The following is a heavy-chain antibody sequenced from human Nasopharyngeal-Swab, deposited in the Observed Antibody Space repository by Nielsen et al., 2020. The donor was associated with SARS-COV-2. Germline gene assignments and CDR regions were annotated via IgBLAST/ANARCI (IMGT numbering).Heavy chain of an antibody. Sequence: SETLSLTCTVSGGSISSSTYYWGWIRQPPGKGLEWIGSIFYSGNTYYTPSLKSRVAISIDTSTHQLYLNLRSVTAADTAVYFCARLYSGSRPPDYWGQGTLVTVSS. V-gene: IGHV4-39*01. D-gene: IGHD1-26*01. J-gene: IGHJ4*02. CDR2: IFYSGNT. CDR3: ARLYSGSRPPDY. CDR1: GGSISSSTYY.